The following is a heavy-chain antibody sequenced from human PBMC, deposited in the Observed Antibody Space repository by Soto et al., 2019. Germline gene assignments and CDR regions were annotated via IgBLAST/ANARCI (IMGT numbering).Heavy chain of an antibody. J-gene: IGHJ6*02. CDR2: IYYSGST. V-gene: IGHV4-59*01. D-gene: IGHD3-22*01. CDR1: GGSISSYY. Sequence: QVQLQESGPGLVKPSETLSLTCTVSGGSISSYYWSWIRQPPGKGLEWIGYIYYSGSTNYNPSLKSRVTISVDTSKNQFSLKLSSVTAADTAVYYCARDLYYYDSSGYLNYYYYYGMDVWGQGTTVTVSS. CDR3: ARDLYYYDSSGYLNYYYYYGMDV.